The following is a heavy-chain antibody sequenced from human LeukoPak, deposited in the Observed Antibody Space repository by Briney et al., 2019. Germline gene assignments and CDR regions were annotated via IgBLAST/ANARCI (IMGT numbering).Heavy chain of an antibody. CDR2: ISSSGSTI. CDR1: GFTFSSYS. V-gene: IGHV3-48*01. D-gene: IGHD3-22*01. Sequence: GGSLRLSCAASGFTFSSYSMNWVRQAPGKGLEWVSYISSSGSTIYYADSVKGRFTISRDNAKNSLYLQMNSLRAEDTAVYYCARDYYYDSSGYSYPDAFDIWGQGTMVTVSS. J-gene: IGHJ3*02. CDR3: ARDYYYDSSGYSYPDAFDI.